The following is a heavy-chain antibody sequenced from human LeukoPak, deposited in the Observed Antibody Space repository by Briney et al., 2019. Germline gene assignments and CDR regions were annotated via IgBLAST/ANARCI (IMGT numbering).Heavy chain of an antibody. CDR3: ARGYSSTYRIDY. Sequence: ASVKVSCKASGYTFTNYYMHWVRQAHRQGLEWMGIINPSGNSTRYQQKFQDRVTMTRETSTRTVYMELSSLRSEDTAMYYCARGYSSTYRIDYWGQGTLVTVSS. CDR1: GYTFTNYY. J-gene: IGHJ4*02. V-gene: IGHV1-46*01. CDR2: INPSGNST. D-gene: IGHD6-13*01.